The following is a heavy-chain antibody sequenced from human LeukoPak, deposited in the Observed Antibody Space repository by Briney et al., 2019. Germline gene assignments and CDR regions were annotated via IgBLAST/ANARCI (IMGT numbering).Heavy chain of an antibody. V-gene: IGHV4-59*12. Sequence: SETLSLTCNVSGGSISGYHWSWIRQPPGKGLEWLGYIYYSGSTYYNPSLKSRVTISVDTSKNQFSLKLSSVTAADTAVYYCAREREDYNKPGDYYYGMDVWGQGTTVTVSS. CDR1: GGSISGYH. CDR3: AREREDYNKPGDYYYGMDV. D-gene: IGHD3-10*01. CDR2: IYYSGST. J-gene: IGHJ6*02.